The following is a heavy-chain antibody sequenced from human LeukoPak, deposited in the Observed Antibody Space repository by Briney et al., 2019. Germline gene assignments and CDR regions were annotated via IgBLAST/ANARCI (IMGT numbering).Heavy chain of an antibody. CDR2: IIPIFGTA. J-gene: IGHJ4*02. Sequence: SVKVSCKASGGTLSSYAISCVRQAPGQGLEWMGGIIPIFGTANYAQKFQGRVTITTDESTSTAYMELSSLRSEDTAVYYCARGGPGDPFDYWGQGTLVTVSS. V-gene: IGHV1-69*05. CDR3: ARGGPGDPFDY. CDR1: GGTLSSYA. D-gene: IGHD7-27*01.